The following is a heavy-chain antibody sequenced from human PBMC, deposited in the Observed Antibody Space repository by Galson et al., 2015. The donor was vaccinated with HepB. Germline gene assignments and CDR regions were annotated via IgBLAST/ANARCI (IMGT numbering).Heavy chain of an antibody. D-gene: IGHD3-10*01. V-gene: IGHV3-23*01. Sequence: SLRLSCAASGFTFSSYAMSWVRQAPGKGLEWVSAISGSGGSTYYADSVKGRFTISRDNSKNTLYLQMNSLRAEDTAVYYCAKDSAPWFGPGEAHFDYWGQGTLVTVSS. CDR1: GFTFSSYA. J-gene: IGHJ4*02. CDR3: AKDSAPWFGPGEAHFDY. CDR2: ISGSGGST.